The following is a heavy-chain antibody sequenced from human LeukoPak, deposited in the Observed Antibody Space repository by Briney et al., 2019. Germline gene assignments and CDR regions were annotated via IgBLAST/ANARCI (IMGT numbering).Heavy chain of an antibody. D-gene: IGHD3-22*01. Sequence: PGRSLRLSCAASGFSFSSNVMHWVRQAPGKGLEWVAQISHDGNDKYYADSVKGRFTISRDNSKNTLFLQLDSLRAEDTAVYSCAKVGIGYYYPFDYWGQGTLVTVSS. CDR2: ISHDGNDK. J-gene: IGHJ4*02. CDR1: GFSFSSNV. CDR3: AKVGIGYYYPFDY. V-gene: IGHV3-30*18.